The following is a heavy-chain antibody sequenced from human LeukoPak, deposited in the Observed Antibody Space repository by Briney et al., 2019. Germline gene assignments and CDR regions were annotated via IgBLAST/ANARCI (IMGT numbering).Heavy chain of an antibody. D-gene: IGHD6-19*01. Sequence: GESLKISCQGSGYSFTSYWIGWVRQMPGKGLEWMGIIYPGDSDTRYSPSFQGQVTISADKSISTAYLQWSSQKASDTAMYYCATRGGGSGWPTGSFDYWGQGTLVTVSS. CDR3: ATRGGGSGWPTGSFDY. CDR2: IYPGDSDT. CDR1: GYSFTSYW. J-gene: IGHJ4*02. V-gene: IGHV5-51*01.